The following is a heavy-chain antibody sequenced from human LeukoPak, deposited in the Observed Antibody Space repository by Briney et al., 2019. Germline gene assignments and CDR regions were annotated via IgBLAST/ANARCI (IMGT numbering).Heavy chain of an antibody. D-gene: IGHD3-22*01. J-gene: IGHJ4*02. CDR2: VSGSGGYT. V-gene: IGHV3-23*01. Sequence: GGSLRLSCAASGFTFSSYAMSWVRQAPGKGLELGSSVSGSGGYTYYAGSVKGRFTISRDNSKNTLYLQMNSLSAEDTAIYYCAKDRPNYYDSSGHYYRRDGDYWGQGTLVTVSS. CDR1: GFTFSSYA. CDR3: AKDRPNYYDSSGHYYRRDGDY.